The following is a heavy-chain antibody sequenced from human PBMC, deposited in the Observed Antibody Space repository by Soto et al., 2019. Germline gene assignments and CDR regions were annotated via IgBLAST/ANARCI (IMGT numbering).Heavy chain of an antibody. CDR1: GGTFSSYP. D-gene: IGHD2-21*01. CDR2: IIPILNIA. CDR3: ARTGAATDSPYWFDP. Sequence: QVQLVQSGAEVKKPGSSVKVSCKASGGTFSSYPISWVRQAPGQGLEWMGRIIPILNIANYAQKFQGRVTLTADKSTHTAYMELSSLRSEDTAVYYCARTGAATDSPYWFDPGGQGTLVTVSS. V-gene: IGHV1-69*02. J-gene: IGHJ5*02.